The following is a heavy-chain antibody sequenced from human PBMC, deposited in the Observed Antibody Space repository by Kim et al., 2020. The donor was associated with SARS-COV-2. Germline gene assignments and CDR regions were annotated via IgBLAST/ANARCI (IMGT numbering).Heavy chain of an antibody. Sequence: GGSLRLSCTASGFAFGDYAMSWFRQAPGKGLEWIGFIRSKTYGETTEYGTSMEGKFTISRDDSKNIAYLQMNSLKTEDTGVYYCVRDYGDSPLDYWGQGNLVTVSS. CDR1: GFAFGDYA. V-gene: IGHV3-49*03. CDR2: IRSKTYGETT. CDR3: VRDYGDSPLDY. J-gene: IGHJ4*02. D-gene: IGHD2-21*01.